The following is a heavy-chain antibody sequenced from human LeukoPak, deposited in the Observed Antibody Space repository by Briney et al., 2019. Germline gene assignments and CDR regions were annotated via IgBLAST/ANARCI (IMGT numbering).Heavy chain of an antibody. V-gene: IGHV3-53*01. CDR2: IYSGGST. CDR1: GFTVSSNY. Sequence: PGGSLRLSCAASGFTVSSNYMSWVRQAPGKGLEWVSVIYSGGSTYYADSVKGRFTISRDNSKNTLYLQMNSLRAEDTAVYYCARVDSGPVGRAFDIWGQGTMVTVSS. D-gene: IGHD6-19*01. CDR3: ARVDSGPVGRAFDI. J-gene: IGHJ3*02.